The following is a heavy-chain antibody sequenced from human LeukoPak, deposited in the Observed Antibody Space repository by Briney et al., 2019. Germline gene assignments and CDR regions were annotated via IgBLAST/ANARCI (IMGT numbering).Heavy chain of an antibody. J-gene: IGHJ5*02. CDR2: ISSSGSTI. CDR1: GFTFSDYY. V-gene: IGHV3-11*01. Sequence: GSLRLSCAASGFTFSDYYMSWIRQAPGKGLEWVSYISSSGSTIYYADSVKGRFTISRDNAKNSLYLQMNSLRAEDTAVYYCARDRVEWELLRWFDPWGQGTLVTVSS. CDR3: ARDRVEWELLRWFDP. D-gene: IGHD1-26*01.